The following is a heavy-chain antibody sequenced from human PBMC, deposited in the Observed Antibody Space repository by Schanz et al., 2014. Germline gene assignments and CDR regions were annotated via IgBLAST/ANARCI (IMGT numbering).Heavy chain of an antibody. CDR3: ARGRVLES. J-gene: IGHJ5*02. CDR2: INSVGSNT. CDR1: GFTLSSYG. Sequence: QVRLVESGGGVVQPGRSLRLSCAASGFTLSSYGMHWVRQAPGKGLVWVARINSVGSNTDYADSVKGRFTISRDNSKNTVHLQMNSLRPEDTAVYYCARGRVLESWGQGTLVTVSS. V-gene: IGHV3-NL1*01. D-gene: IGHD1-1*01.